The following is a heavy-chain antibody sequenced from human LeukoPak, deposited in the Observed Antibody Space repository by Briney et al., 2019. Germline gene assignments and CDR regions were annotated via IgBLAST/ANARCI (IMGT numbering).Heavy chain of an antibody. J-gene: IGHJ4*02. CDR2: ISSSSSYI. V-gene: IGHV3-21*01. CDR3: ARDRHFDY. Sequence: KSGGSLRLSCAASGFTFSSYGMSWVRQAPGKGLEWVSSISSSSSYIYYADSVKGRFTISRDNAKNSLYLQMNSLRAEDTAVYYCARDRHFDYWGQGTLVTVSS. CDR1: GFTFSSYG.